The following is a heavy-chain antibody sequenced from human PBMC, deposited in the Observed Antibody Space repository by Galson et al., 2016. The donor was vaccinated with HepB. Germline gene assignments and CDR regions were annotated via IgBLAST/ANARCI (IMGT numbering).Heavy chain of an antibody. CDR3: AGEGYDSRTEDY. D-gene: IGHD3-22*01. CDR1: GGSISSADYY. Sequence: TLSLTCTVSGGSISSADYYWSWIRQPPGKGLEWIGYIYYSGSIDHNPSLKSRVNISVETSKHQFSLKLTSVTAADTAVYYCAGEGYDSRTEDYWGQGIMVTVSS. CDR2: IYYSGSI. J-gene: IGHJ4*02. V-gene: IGHV4-30-4*01.